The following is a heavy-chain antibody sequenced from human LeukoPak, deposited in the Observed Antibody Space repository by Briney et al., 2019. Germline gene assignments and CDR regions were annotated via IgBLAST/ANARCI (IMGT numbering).Heavy chain of an antibody. CDR1: GGSISSYY. V-gene: IGHV4-59*01. CDR3: ARDLITVTKGFDI. D-gene: IGHD4-17*01. CDR2: ISYIGST. Sequence: SETLSLTCTVSGGSISSYYWSWIRQPPGKGLEWIGYISYIGSTNYNPSLKSRVTISIDTSKNQFSLKLSSVTAADTAVYYCARDLITVTKGFDIWGQGTMVSVSS. J-gene: IGHJ3*02.